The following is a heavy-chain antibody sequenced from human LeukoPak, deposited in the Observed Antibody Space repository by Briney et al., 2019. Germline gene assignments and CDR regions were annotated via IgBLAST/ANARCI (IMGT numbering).Heavy chain of an antibody. CDR1: GYTLTELS. V-gene: IGHV1-24*01. D-gene: IGHD6-19*01. CDR3: ATAVARGGDFDY. J-gene: IGHJ4*02. CDR2: FDPEDGET. Sequence: ASVKVSCKVSGYTLTELSMRWVRQAPGKGLEWMGGFDPEDGETIYAQKFQGRVTMTEDTSTDTAYMELSSLRSEDTAVYYCATAVARGGDFDYWGQGTLVTVSS.